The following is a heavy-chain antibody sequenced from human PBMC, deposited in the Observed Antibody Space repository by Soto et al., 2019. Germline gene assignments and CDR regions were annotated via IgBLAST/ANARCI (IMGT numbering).Heavy chain of an antibody. CDR3: ARGVCGAPGDP. CDR1: GGSFCGYS. J-gene: IGHJ5*02. D-gene: IGHD1-26*01. Sequence: QVQLQPWGAGLLKPSETLSLPCAVCGGSFCGYSWSWIRQPPGKGLEWIGEIIHRGGTTYNPSLQSRVTISVDTSKNQDAPKLSSVTAADTAVYHCARGVCGAPGDPGGQGTLDTVSS. CDR2: IIHRGGT. V-gene: IGHV4-34*01.